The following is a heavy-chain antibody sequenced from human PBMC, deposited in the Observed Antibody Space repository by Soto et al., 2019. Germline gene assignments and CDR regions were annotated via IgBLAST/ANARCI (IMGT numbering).Heavy chain of an antibody. D-gene: IGHD5-18*01. CDR3: ARDRLMATAGTARHYFGLDV. CDR1: GGSIRSGGYY. V-gene: IGHV4-31*03. J-gene: IGHJ6*02. CDR2: IYYSGST. Sequence: SETLSLTCTVSGGSIRSGGYYWIWVRHSPRRGLEWIGNIYYSGSTYYNPSLKSRLTISVGTSKNQFSLNLSSVTAADTAVYYCARDRLMATAGTARHYFGLDVWGQGTTVTVSS.